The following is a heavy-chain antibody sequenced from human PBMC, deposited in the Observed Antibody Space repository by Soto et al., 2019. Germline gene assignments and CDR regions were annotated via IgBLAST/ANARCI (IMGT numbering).Heavy chain of an antibody. CDR3: ARVSVDSSGFAFDC. CDR1: GFTFSSYS. D-gene: IGHD3-22*01. J-gene: IGHJ4*02. Sequence: GGSLRLSCAASGFTFSSYSMNWVRQAPGKGLEWVSSISSSSSYIYYADSVKGRFTISRDNAKNSLYLQMNSLRAEDTAVYYCARVSVDSSGFAFDCWGQGTVVTVSS. V-gene: IGHV3-21*01. CDR2: ISSSSSYI.